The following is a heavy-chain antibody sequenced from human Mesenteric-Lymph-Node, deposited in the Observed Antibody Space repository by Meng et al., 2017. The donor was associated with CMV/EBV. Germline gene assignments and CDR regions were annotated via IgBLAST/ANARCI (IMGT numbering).Heavy chain of an antibody. J-gene: IGHJ4*02. CDR3: ARARDSGSWLFDY. CDR2: STPDSGKT. CDR1: GYTFNYYA. D-gene: IGHD6-13*01. Sequence: ASVKVSCKASGYTFNYYAIHWVRQAPGHRLQWMGCSTPDSGKTQYSREFQGRVTFTRDTSARTAYMVLSSLTSEDMAVYYCARARDSGSWLFDYWGQGSLVTVSS. V-gene: IGHV1-3*02.